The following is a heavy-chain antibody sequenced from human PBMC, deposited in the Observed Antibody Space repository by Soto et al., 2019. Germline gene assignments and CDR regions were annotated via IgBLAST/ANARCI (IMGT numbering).Heavy chain of an antibody. CDR1: GFTFDSYG. CDR3: VKDLLQNTGTTCGS. V-gene: IGHV3-30*18. CDR2: ISSDGNNK. J-gene: IGHJ5*02. Sequence: QVQLVESGGGVVQPGRSLRLSCAASGFTFDSYGMHWVRKAPGKGLEWVAVISSDGNNKYYADSVKGRFSIYRDNFNNILYLQMSSLRVEDTAVYYCVKDLLQNTGTTCGSWGQGTLVTVSS. D-gene: IGHD4-17*01.